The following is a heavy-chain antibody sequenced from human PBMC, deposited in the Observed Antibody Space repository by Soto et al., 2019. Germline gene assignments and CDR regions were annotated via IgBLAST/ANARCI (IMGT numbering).Heavy chain of an antibody. Sequence: TSETLSFTCTVSGGSISSDDYYWSWIRQAPGRGLEWIGYIHSSGSIYYNPSLKSRATMSIDTAGNQFSLKVSSVTVADTAVYYCARDLDGLHDDTSGPFPRPGWGQGTLVTVSS. V-gene: IGHV4-30-4*01. CDR3: ARDLDGLHDDTSGPFPRPG. CDR2: IHSSGSI. CDR1: GGSISSDDYY. D-gene: IGHD3-22*01. J-gene: IGHJ1*01.